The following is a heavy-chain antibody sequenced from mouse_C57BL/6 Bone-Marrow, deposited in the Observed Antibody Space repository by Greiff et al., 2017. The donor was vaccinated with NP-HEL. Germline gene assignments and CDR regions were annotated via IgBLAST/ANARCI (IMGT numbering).Heavy chain of an antibody. CDR3: ARGVTTVVEY. V-gene: IGHV1-81*01. J-gene: IGHJ3*01. CDR2: IYPRSGNT. CDR1: GYTFTSYG. D-gene: IGHD1-1*01. Sequence: VQLQQSGAELARPGASVKLSCKASGYTFTSYGISWVKQRTGQGLEWIGEIYPRSGNTYYNEKFKGKATLTADKSSSTAYMELRSLTSEDSAVYFCARGVTTVVEYWGQGTLVTVSA.